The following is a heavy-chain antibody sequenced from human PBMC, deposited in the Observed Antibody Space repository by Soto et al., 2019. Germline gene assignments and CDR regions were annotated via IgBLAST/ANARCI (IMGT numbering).Heavy chain of an antibody. CDR3: AKSVWRYCISTSCYAKSDY. CDR2: ISYDGSNK. V-gene: IGHV3-30*18. Sequence: GGSLRLSCAASGFTFSSYGMHWVRQAPGKGLEWVAVISYDGSNKYYADSEKGRFTISRDNSKNTLYLQMNSLRAEDTAVYYCAKSVWRYCISTSCYAKSDYWGQGTLVTAPQ. D-gene: IGHD2-2*01. J-gene: IGHJ4*02. CDR1: GFTFSSYG.